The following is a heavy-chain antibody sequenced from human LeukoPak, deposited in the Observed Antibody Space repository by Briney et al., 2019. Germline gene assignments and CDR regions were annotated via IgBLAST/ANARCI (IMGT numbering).Heavy chain of an antibody. J-gene: IGHJ4*02. V-gene: IGHV3-33*01. CDR2: IWYDGSNK. D-gene: IGHD2-15*01. Sequence: GGSLRLSCAASGFTFSSYGMHWVRQAPGKGLEWVAVIWYDGSNKYYADSVKGRFTISRDNSKNTLYLQMNSLRAEDTAVYYCARGACSGGSCNLLDYWGQGTLVTVSS. CDR1: GFTFSSYG. CDR3: ARGACSGGSCNLLDY.